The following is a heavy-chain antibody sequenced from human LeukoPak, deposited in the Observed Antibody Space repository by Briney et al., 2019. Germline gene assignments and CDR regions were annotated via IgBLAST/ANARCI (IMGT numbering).Heavy chain of an antibody. V-gene: IGHV1-2*02. Sequence: ASVKVSCKASGYTFTGYYMHWARQAPGQGLEWMGWINPNSGGTNYAQKFQGRVTMTRDTSISTAYMELSRLRSDDTAVYYCARVVRVVPAAIVNWFDPWGQGTLVTVSS. D-gene: IGHD2-2*02. CDR3: ARVVRVVPAAIVNWFDP. J-gene: IGHJ5*02. CDR2: INPNSGGT. CDR1: GYTFTGYY.